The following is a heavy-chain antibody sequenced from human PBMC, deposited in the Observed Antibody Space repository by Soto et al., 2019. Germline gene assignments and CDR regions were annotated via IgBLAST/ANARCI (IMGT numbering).Heavy chain of an antibody. CDR2: ISSSSSTI. V-gene: IGHV3-48*01. CDR3: ARESGSLTWFAP. CDR1: GFTFSSYS. Sequence: VQLVESGGGLVQPGGSLRLSCAASGFTFSSYSMNWVRQAPGKGLEWVSYISSSSSTIYYADSVKGRFTISRDNAKNSLYLKINSRRAEDTAVYYCARESGSLTWFAPGGQGTLVTVSS. J-gene: IGHJ5*02. D-gene: IGHD7-27*01.